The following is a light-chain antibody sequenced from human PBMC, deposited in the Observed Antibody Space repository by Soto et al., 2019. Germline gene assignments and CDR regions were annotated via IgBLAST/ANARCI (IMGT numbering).Light chain of an antibody. V-gene: IGKV3-15*01. CDR3: QQYNNWTPST. CDR2: GAA. CDR1: QSVSSN. Sequence: EIVMTQSPATLSLSPGERATLSCRASQSVSSNLAWYQQKPGQAPRLLIYGAATRATGIPARFSGSRSGTTFTLTISSLQSEDFAVYYCQQYNNWTPSTFGQGTRLEIK. J-gene: IGKJ5*01.